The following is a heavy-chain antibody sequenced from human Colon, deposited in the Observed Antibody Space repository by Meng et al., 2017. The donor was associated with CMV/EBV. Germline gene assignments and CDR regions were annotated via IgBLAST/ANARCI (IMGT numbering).Heavy chain of an antibody. CDR1: GFTFSSYW. D-gene: IGHD3-10*01. Sequence: GGSLRLSCAASGFTFSSYWMHWVRQAPGKGLVWVSRINSDGSSTSYADSVQGRFTISRDNAKNTLYLQMNSLRAEDTAVYYCAREDVLLWFGELSGGIDYWGQGTLVTVSS. V-gene: IGHV3-74*01. CDR3: AREDVLLWFGELSGGIDY. CDR2: INSDGSST. J-gene: IGHJ4*02.